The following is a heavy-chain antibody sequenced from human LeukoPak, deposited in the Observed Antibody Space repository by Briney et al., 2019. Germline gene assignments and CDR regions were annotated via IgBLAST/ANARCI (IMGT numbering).Heavy chain of an antibody. CDR1: GFTFSSYG. J-gene: IGHJ4*02. D-gene: IGHD2-15*01. V-gene: IGHV3-33*06. Sequence: GGSLRLSCAASGFTFSSYGMHWVRQAPGKGLEWVAVIWYDGSNKYYADSVKGRFTISRDNSKNTLYLQMNSLRAEDTAVYYCAKVSSVVAATDFDYWGQGTLVTVSS. CDR2: IWYDGSNK. CDR3: AKVSSVVAATDFDY.